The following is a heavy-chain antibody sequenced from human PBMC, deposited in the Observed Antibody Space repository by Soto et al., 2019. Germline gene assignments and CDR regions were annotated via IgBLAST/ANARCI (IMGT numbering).Heavy chain of an antibody. CDR3: ARDREAVALDY. CDR2: IYYSGST. Sequence: ASETLSLTCTVSGGSISSYYWSWIRQPPGKGLEWIGYIYYSGSTNYNPSLKSRVTISVDTSKNQFSLKLSSVTAADTAVYYCARDREAVALDYWGQGTLVTVSS. D-gene: IGHD6-19*01. CDR1: GGSISSYY. V-gene: IGHV4-59*01. J-gene: IGHJ4*02.